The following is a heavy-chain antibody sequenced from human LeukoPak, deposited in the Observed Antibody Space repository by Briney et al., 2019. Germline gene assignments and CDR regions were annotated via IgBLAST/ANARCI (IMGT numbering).Heavy chain of an antibody. CDR3: VKAASGGWYDTNFDY. Sequence: GGSLRLSCAASGFTFSSYGMHWVRQAPGKGLEWVAVISYDGSNKYYADSVKGRFTISRDNSKNTLYMYMNSLRAEDAAVYYCVKAASGGWYDTNFDYWGQGTLVTVSS. J-gene: IGHJ4*02. D-gene: IGHD6-19*01. V-gene: IGHV3-30*18. CDR2: ISYDGSNK. CDR1: GFTFSSYG.